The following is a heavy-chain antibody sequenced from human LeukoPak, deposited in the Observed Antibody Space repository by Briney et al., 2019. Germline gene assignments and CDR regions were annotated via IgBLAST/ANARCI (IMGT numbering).Heavy chain of an antibody. D-gene: IGHD3-22*01. J-gene: IGHJ5*02. CDR3: AKDHRAYVSSALVT. CDR2: ISGSGGST. V-gene: IGHV3-23*01. CDR1: GFTFSSYG. Sequence: PGGTLRLSCAASGFTFSSYGMSWVRQAPGKGLEWVSAISGSGGSTYYADSVKGRFTISRDNSKHTLYLQMNSLRAEDTAVYYCAKDHRAYVSSALVTWGQGTLVTVSS.